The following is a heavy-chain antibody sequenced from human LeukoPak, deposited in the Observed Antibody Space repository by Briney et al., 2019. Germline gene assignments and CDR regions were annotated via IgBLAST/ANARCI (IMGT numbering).Heavy chain of an antibody. D-gene: IGHD4/OR15-4a*01. Sequence: GGSLRLSCAASGFSVRSNYMNWVRQAPGKGLEWVSYISSSSSSTIYYADSVKGRFTISRDNAKNSLYLQMNSLRVEDTAVYYCARDFRHRVVLLDYWGQGTLVTVSS. J-gene: IGHJ4*02. CDR3: ARDFRHRVVLLDY. V-gene: IGHV3-48*04. CDR1: GFSVRSNY. CDR2: ISSSSSSTI.